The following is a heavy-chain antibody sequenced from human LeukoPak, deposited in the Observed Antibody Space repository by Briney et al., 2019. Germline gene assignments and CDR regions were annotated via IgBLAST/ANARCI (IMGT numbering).Heavy chain of an antibody. D-gene: IGHD1-26*01. J-gene: IGHJ4*02. CDR1: GNSISNTYY. CDR2: IYNSGST. V-gene: IGHV4-38-2*01. Sequence: SETLSLTCAVSGNSISNTYYWGWIRQPPGKELEWIGSIYNSGSTHCNPSLKSRVTISVDTSKNQFSLKLSSVTAADTAVYYCARNSSGNYFDYWGQGTLVTVSS. CDR3: ARNSSGNYFDY.